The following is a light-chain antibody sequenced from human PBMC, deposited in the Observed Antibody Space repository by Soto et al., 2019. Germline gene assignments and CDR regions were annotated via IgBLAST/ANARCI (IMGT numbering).Light chain of an antibody. CDR2: DAS. CDR3: QQSSNWRGYT. CDR1: QSVSSY. J-gene: IGKJ2*01. V-gene: IGKV3-11*01. Sequence: EIVLTQSPATLSLSPGERATLSCRASQSVSSYLAWYQQKPGQAPRLLNDDASNRATGIPARFSGSGSGTDFTLTISSLEPEDFAVYYCQQSSNWRGYTFGQGTKLEIK.